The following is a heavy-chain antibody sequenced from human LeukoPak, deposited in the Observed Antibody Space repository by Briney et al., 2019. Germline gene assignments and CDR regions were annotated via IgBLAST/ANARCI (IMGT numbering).Heavy chain of an antibody. Sequence: ASVKVSCKASGYTFTGYYMHWVRLAPGQGLEWMGWINPNRGGTNYAQKFQGWVTMTRDTSISTAYMELSRLRSDDTAVYYCARDYYYGSGDYWGQGTLVTVSS. V-gene: IGHV1-2*04. CDR1: GYTFTGYY. CDR3: ARDYYYGSGDY. J-gene: IGHJ4*02. D-gene: IGHD3-10*01. CDR2: INPNRGGT.